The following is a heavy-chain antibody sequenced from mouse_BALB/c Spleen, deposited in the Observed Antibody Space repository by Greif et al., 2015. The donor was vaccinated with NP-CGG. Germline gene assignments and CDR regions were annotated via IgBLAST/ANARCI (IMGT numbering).Heavy chain of an antibody. Sequence: EVQLVESGAELVKPGASVKLSCTASGFNIKDTYMHWVKQRPEQGLEWIGRIDPANGNTKYDPKFQGKATITADTSSNTAYLQLSSLTSEDTAVYYRAREEGHYFSWFAYWGQGTLVTVSA. J-gene: IGHJ3*01. CDR3: AREEGHYFSWFAY. CDR1: GFNIKDTY. CDR2: IDPANGNT. V-gene: IGHV14-3*02. D-gene: IGHD1-2*01.